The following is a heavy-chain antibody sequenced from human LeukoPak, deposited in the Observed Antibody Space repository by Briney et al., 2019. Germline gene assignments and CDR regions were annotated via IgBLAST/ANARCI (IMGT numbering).Heavy chain of an antibody. Sequence: GGSLRLSCAASGFTFSSYSMNWVRQAPGKGLEWVSSISSGSSYIYYADSVKGRFTISRDNAKNSLYLQMNSLRAEDTAVYYCARAEAVAGTPDYWGQGTLVTVSS. V-gene: IGHV3-21*01. CDR3: ARAEAVAGTPDY. CDR1: GFTFSSYS. CDR2: ISSGSSYI. J-gene: IGHJ4*02. D-gene: IGHD6-19*01.